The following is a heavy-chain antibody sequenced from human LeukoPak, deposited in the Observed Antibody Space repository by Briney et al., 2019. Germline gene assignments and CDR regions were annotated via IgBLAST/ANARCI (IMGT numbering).Heavy chain of an antibody. J-gene: IGHJ6*03. CDR1: GYSISSGYY. CDR2: IYTSGST. Sequence: SETLSLTCAVSGYSISSGYYWGWIRQPPGKGLEWIGRIYTSGSTNYNPSLKSRVTMSVDTSKNQFSLKLSSVTAADTAVYYCARGWVYSYVSYYYYYYMDVWGKGTTVTVSS. CDR3: ARGWVYSYVSYYYYYYMDV. D-gene: IGHD5-18*01. V-gene: IGHV4-38-2*01.